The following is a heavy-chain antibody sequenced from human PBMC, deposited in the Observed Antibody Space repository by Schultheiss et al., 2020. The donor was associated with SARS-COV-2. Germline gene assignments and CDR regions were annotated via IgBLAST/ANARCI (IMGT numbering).Heavy chain of an antibody. CDR2: ISGSGGST. Sequence: GGSLRLSCAASGFTVSSNYMSWVRQAPGKGLEWVSAISGSGGSTYYADSVKGRFTISRDNAKNSLYLQMNSLRAEDTAVYYCARATYDYGDYGPLGYWGQGTLVTVSS. D-gene: IGHD4-17*01. V-gene: IGHV3-23*01. CDR1: GFTVSSNY. CDR3: ARATYDYGDYGPLGY. J-gene: IGHJ4*02.